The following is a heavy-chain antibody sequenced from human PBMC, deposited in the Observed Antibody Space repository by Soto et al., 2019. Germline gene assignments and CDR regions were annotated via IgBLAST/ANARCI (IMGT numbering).Heavy chain of an antibody. D-gene: IGHD2-2*02. J-gene: IGHJ6*02. CDR3: AREAAKIPVAIWAV. V-gene: IGHV1-8*01. Sequence: ASVKVSCKASGYTFTSCDINWVRQATGQGLEWMGWMNPNSGNTGYAQKFQGRVTMTRNTSISTAYMELSSLRSEDTAVYYCAREAAKIPVAIWAVWGQGTTVTVSS. CDR2: MNPNSGNT. CDR1: GYTFTSCD.